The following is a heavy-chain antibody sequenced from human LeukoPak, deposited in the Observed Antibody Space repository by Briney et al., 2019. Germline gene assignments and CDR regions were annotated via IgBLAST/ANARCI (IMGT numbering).Heavy chain of an antibody. D-gene: IGHD3-10*01. CDR3: ARGLWFGESDY. V-gene: IGHV3-21*01. CDR1: GFTFSSYS. J-gene: IGHJ4*02. CDR2: ISSSSSYI. Sequence: GGSLRLSCAASGFTFSSYSMNWVRQAPGKGLGWVSSISSSSSYIYYADSVKGRFTISRDNAKNSLYLQMNSLRAEDTAVYYCARGLWFGESDYWGQGTLVTVSS.